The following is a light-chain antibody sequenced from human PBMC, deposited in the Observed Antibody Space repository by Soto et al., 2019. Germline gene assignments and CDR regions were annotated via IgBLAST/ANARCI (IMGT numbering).Light chain of an antibody. CDR1: QSLVYSDGNIY. CDR3: MQGTHWPPIT. CDR2: KVS. J-gene: IGKJ5*01. Sequence: DVVLTQSPLSLPVTLGQPASISCRSTQSLVYSDGNIYLNWFQQRPGQSPRHLIYKVSNRDSGVPDRFSGSGSGTDFTLKISRVEAEDVGVYYCMQGTHWPPITFGQGTRLEIK. V-gene: IGKV2-30*01.